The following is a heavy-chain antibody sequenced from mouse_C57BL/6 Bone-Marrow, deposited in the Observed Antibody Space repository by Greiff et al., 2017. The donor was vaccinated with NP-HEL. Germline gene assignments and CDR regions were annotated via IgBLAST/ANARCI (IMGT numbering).Heavy chain of an antibody. D-gene: IGHD3-3*01. V-gene: IGHV3-6*01. CDR1: GYSITSGYY. Sequence: EVQLVESGPGLVKPSQSLSLTCSVTGYSITSGYYWNWIRQFPGNKLEWMGYISYDGSNNYNPSLKNRISITRDTSKNQFFLKLNSVTTEDTATYYCARGGDAYWGQGTLVTVSA. CDR2: ISYDGSN. CDR3: ARGGDAY. J-gene: IGHJ3*01.